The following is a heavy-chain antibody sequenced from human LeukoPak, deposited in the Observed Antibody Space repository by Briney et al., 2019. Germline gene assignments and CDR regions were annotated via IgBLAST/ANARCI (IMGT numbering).Heavy chain of an antibody. CDR1: GCSISSSSYY. V-gene: IGHV4-39*01. Sequence: SETLSLTFPVSGCSISSSSYYWGWIRQPPGKGLGWIWRIYYSGGTLYNPSLKNRVPISVDTSKNQFSPKTDSLTAADTAAFYWGRHRPDIVVVVASNWFDPWGQGTLVTVSS. J-gene: IGHJ5*02. CDR2: IYYSGGT. D-gene: IGHD2-15*01. CDR3: GRHRPDIVVVVASNWFDP.